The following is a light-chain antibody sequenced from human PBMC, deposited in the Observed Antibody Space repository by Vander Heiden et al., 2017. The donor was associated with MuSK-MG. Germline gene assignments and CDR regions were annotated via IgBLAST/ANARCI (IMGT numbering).Light chain of an antibody. CDR2: KAS. CDR3: QQDNSYKCS. Sequence: IQMTQSPSTLSASVGDRVTITCRASQSISSWLAWYQQKPGKAPKLLIYKASSLESGVPSRFSGSGSGTEFTLTISSLQPDDFATYYCQQDNSYKCSFGQGTKLEIK. V-gene: IGKV1-5*03. J-gene: IGKJ2*04. CDR1: QSISSW.